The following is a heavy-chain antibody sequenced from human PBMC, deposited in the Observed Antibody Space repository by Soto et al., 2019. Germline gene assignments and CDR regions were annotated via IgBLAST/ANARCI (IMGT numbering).Heavy chain of an antibody. J-gene: IGHJ4*02. CDR2: VYYTGST. CDR1: GGSISSYY. CDR3: ARDMRAVAGYFDS. V-gene: IGHV4-59*01. D-gene: IGHD6-19*01. Sequence: PSETLSLTCTVSGGSISSYYWGWIRQPPGKGLEWIGYVYYTGSTNYNPSLESRVTMSVDTSKSQFSLQLSSLTTADTAVYYCARDMRAVAGYFDSWGQGTLVTVSS.